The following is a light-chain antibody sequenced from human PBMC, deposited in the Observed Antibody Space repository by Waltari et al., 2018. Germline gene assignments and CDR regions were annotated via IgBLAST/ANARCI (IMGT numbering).Light chain of an antibody. CDR1: NLGEKF. J-gene: IGLJ2*01. CDR3: QSWVGKVV. Sequence: YDLTQPPSVSVSPGQTATITCYGDNLGEKFLSWYQQRPGHSPFLVIYQDFKRPSGIPERFSGSNSGNTATLTISGAQAMDEADFYCQSWVGKVVFGGGTKLTV. CDR2: QDF. V-gene: IGLV3-1*01.